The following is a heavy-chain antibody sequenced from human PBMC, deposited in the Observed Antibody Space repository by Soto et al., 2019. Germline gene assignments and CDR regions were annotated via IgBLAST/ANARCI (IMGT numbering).Heavy chain of an antibody. CDR1: GFTFSTYT. V-gene: IGHV3-30*04. CDR3: ATTPGGAAY. Sequence: GGSLRLSCAASGFTFSTYTMHWVRQAPGKGLEWVADISYNGKYEYYADSVKGRFTISRDNSKSTLYLQMNSLTPEYTAVYYCATTPGGAAYWGQGTLVTVSS. CDR2: ISYNGKYE. D-gene: IGHD2-15*01. J-gene: IGHJ4*02.